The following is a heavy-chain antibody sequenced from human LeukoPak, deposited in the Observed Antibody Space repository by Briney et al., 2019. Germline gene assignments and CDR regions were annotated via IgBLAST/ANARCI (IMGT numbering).Heavy chain of an antibody. V-gene: IGHV3-48*04. CDR2: ISSTASSI. CDR3: ARDVTYHGGDWFDP. D-gene: IGHD4-23*01. Sequence: GGSLRLSCAASEFTFSSYSTSWVRQAPGKGLEWVSYISSTASSIYYADSVKGRFTISRDNAKNSLYLQMNSLRAEDTAVYYCARDVTYHGGDWFDPWGQGTLVTVSS. J-gene: IGHJ5*02. CDR1: EFTFSSYS.